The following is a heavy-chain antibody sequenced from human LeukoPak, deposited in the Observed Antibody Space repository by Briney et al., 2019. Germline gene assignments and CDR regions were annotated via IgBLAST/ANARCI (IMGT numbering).Heavy chain of an antibody. CDR1: GGTFSRFT. J-gene: IGHJ4*02. CDR2: ITPIFGTA. V-gene: IGHV1-69*13. Sequence: ASVKVFCKAYGGTFSRFTISWVRQAPGQGFEWMGGITPIFGTANFAQKFQGRVSITADGSTSTAFMELSSLRSEDTAVYYCAREWGLESSGYYYAYWGQGTLVTVSS. CDR3: AREWGLESSGYYYAY. D-gene: IGHD3-22*01.